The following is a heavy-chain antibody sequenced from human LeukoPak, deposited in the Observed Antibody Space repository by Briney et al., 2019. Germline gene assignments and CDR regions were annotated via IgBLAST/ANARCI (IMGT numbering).Heavy chain of an antibody. Sequence: SETLSLTCTVSGGSISTSNYYWGWIRQPPGKGLEWIGNIFYSGSTYYSPSLRSRVTISLDTSRNQFSLKLNSVTAADTAVYYCARHEVGANSPRNAFDIWGQGTMVTVSS. V-gene: IGHV4-39*07. CDR2: IFYSGST. J-gene: IGHJ3*02. D-gene: IGHD1-26*01. CDR3: ARHEVGANSPRNAFDI. CDR1: GGSISTSNYY.